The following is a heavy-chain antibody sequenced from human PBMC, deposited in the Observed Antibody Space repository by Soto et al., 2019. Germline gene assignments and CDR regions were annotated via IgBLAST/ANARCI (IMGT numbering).Heavy chain of an antibody. D-gene: IGHD3-10*01. V-gene: IGHV3-7*05. J-gene: IGHJ4*02. CDR1: GITFSDYW. CDR2: IKEDGSEK. CDR3: ARDYNREFDY. Sequence: EVQLVESGGGLVQPGGSLRLSCAASGITFSDYWMSWVRQAPGKGLEWGANIKEDGSEKYYVDSVKGRFTISRDNAKNSLYMQMNSLRAEDTAVYYCARDYNREFDYWGQGTPVTVPS.